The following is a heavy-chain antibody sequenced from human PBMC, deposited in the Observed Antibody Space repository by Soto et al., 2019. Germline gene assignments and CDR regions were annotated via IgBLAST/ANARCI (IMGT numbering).Heavy chain of an antibody. D-gene: IGHD3-9*01. CDR1: GGSINSKSYF. J-gene: IGHJ5*01. CDR2: INYVGKT. CDR3: ARDRYGGFDS. Sequence: SETLSLSCSVSGGSINSKSYFWGWIRQTPGKGLEWIASINYVGKTYYSPSLKSRLAISVDTSKNQFSLRLSSVTAADTAVYYCARDRYGGFDSRGLGTLVT. V-gene: IGHV4-39*02.